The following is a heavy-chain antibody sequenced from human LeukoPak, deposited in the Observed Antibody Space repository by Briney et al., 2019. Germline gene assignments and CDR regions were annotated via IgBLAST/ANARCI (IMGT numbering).Heavy chain of an antibody. J-gene: IGHJ4*02. CDR2: INQDGSVK. CDR1: GFSFSTYW. Sequence: GGSLRLSCAASGFSFSTYWMDWVRQAPGKGLEWVGNINQDGSVKHYVDSVRGRFTISRDNARNTVYPQMSALRGEDTAVYYCTRDFVFWGQGAMVTASS. D-gene: IGHD3-3*01. V-gene: IGHV3-7*01. CDR3: TRDFVF.